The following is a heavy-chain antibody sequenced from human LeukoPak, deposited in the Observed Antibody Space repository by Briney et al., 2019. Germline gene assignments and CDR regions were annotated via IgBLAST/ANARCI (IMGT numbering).Heavy chain of an antibody. D-gene: IGHD2-15*01. Sequence: SETLSLTCTVSGGSISSGDYYWSWIRQPPGKGLEWIGYIYYSGSTYYNPSLKSRVTISVDTSKNQFSLKLSSVTAADTAVYYCARDAVGYCSGGSCYSDYLYYYYMDVWGKGTTVTVPS. CDR3: ARDAVGYCSGGSCYSDYLYYYYMDV. J-gene: IGHJ6*03. V-gene: IGHV4-30-4*08. CDR1: GGSISSGDYY. CDR2: IYYSGST.